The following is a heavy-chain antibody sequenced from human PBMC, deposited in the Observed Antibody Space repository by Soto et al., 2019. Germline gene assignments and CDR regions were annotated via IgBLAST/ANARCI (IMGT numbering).Heavy chain of an antibody. V-gene: IGHV3-33*01. Sequence: QVQLVESGGGVVQPGRSLRLSCAASGFTFSSYGMHWVRQAPGKGLEWVAVIWYDGSNKYYADAVKGRFTISRDNSKNTRDLQMNSLSAEDTAVYYCARNREVTSLFNYYDSSGTLDYWGQGTLVTVSS. CDR1: GFTFSSYG. J-gene: IGHJ4*02. CDR2: IWYDGSNK. CDR3: ARNREVTSLFNYYDSSGTLDY. D-gene: IGHD3-22*01.